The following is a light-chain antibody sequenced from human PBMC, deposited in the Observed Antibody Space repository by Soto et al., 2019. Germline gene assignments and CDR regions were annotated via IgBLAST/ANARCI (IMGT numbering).Light chain of an antibody. CDR2: DAY. CDR3: QHYYNCRQET. Sequence: EIVMTQSPATLSVSPGERAALSCRASHSVSSKLDWYQQRPGQAPSLLIYDAYTRATGIPARFSGSGSGTEFTPTISSLQSEDFAVYYRQHYYNCRQETFGQGTKVDI. J-gene: IGKJ1*01. CDR1: HSVSSK. V-gene: IGKV3-15*01.